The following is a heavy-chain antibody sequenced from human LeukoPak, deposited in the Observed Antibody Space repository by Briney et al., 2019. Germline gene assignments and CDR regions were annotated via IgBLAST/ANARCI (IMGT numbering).Heavy chain of an antibody. CDR3: ARDGHAYGRGSPHY. J-gene: IGHJ4*02. Sequence: GGSLRLSCAASGFIFSDYYMSWIRQAPGEALEWVSYISSSDSTKYYADSVKGRFTISRDNAKNSYLQMNSLRAEDTAVYYCARDGHAYGRGSPHYWGQGTLVTVSS. CDR2: ISSSDSTK. D-gene: IGHD3-10*01. V-gene: IGHV3-11*01. CDR1: GFIFSDYY.